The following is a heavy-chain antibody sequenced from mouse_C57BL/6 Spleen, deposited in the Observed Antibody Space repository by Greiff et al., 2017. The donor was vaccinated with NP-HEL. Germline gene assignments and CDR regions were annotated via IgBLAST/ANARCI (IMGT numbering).Heavy chain of an antibody. CDR3: ARGSRFAY. J-gene: IGHJ3*01. CDR2: INPNNGGT. CDR1: GYTFTDYY. Sequence: VQLQQSGPELVKPGASVKISCKASGYTFTDYYMNWVKQSHGKSLEWIGDINPNNGGTSYNQKFKGKATLTVDKSSSTAYMELRSLTSEDSAVYYCARGSRFAYWGQGTLVTVSA. V-gene: IGHV1-26*01.